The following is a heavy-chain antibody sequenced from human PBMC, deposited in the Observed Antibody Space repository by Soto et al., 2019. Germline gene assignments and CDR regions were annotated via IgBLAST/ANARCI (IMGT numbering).Heavy chain of an antibody. CDR3: AAVQGGGATFHF. V-gene: IGHV1-58*02. J-gene: IGHJ4*02. CDR1: GFTFINSA. CDR2: IVVGSGHI. Sequence: QMQLAQSGPEVKKPGTSEKVSCKASGFTFINSAIQWVRQARGQRLEWMGWIVVGSGHINYAQKFQERLSITRDMSTSTAYMELSSLTLEDTAVYYCAAVQGGGATFHFWGPGTLVTVSS. D-gene: IGHD1-26*01.